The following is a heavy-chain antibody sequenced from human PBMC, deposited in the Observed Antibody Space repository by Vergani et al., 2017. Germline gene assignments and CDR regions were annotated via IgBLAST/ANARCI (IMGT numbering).Heavy chain of an antibody. V-gene: IGHV3-30*03. J-gene: IGHJ4*02. Sequence: QVQLVESGGGVVQPGRSLRLSCAASGFTFSSYGMHWVRQAPGKGVEWVAVISYDGSNKYYADSVKGRFTISRDNSKNTLYLQMNSLRAEDTAVYYCARAMILWFGENDYWGQGTLVTVSS. CDR2: ISYDGSNK. CDR1: GFTFSSYG. CDR3: ARAMILWFGENDY. D-gene: IGHD3-10*01.